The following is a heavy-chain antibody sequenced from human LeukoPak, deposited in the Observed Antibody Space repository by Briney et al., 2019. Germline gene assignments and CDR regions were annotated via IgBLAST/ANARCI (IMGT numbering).Heavy chain of an antibody. J-gene: IGHJ4*02. Sequence: SETLSLTCTVSGGSISSSSYYWGWIRQPPGKGLEWMGSIYYSGNTYYNPSLKSRVTISVDTSKNQFSLKLSSVTAEDTAVYYCARGLARTSMVTRGGVRFDYWGQGTLVTVSS. CDR3: ARGLARTSMVTRGGVRFDY. D-gene: IGHD5-18*01. CDR2: IYYSGNT. V-gene: IGHV4-39*07. CDR1: GGSISSSSYY.